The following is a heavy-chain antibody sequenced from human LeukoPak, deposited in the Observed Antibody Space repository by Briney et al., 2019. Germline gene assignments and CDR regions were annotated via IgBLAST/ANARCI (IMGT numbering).Heavy chain of an antibody. D-gene: IGHD1-7*01. J-gene: IGHJ5*02. V-gene: IGHV3-30*02. CDR1: GFTFSNYG. CDR3: AKGGLELRRFDP. CDR2: VRADGSSQ. Sequence: GGSLRLSCAASGFTFSNYGMHWIRQAPGKGLEWVAFVRADGSSQYYADSVKGRFTISRDNSKNMLYLQMNSLRTDDTAVYYCAKGGLELRRFDPWGQGTLVTVSS.